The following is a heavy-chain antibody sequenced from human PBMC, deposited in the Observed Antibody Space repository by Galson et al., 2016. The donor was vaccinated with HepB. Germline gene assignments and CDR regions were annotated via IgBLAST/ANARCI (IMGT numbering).Heavy chain of an antibody. D-gene: IGHD4-23*01. Sequence: SLRLSCAASGFTFSNYAMSWVRQAPGKGLEWVSAISGSGGSTYYADSVQGRFTISRDNSKNTLFLQLNTLRADDTAAYYCANIPLPRWSRWFDPWGQGTLVTVSS. CDR2: ISGSGGST. J-gene: IGHJ5*02. V-gene: IGHV3-23*01. CDR3: ANIPLPRWSRWFDP. CDR1: GFTFSNYA.